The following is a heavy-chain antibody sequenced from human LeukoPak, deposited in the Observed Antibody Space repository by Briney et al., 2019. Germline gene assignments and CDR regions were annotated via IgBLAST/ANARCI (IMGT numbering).Heavy chain of an antibody. J-gene: IGHJ4*02. Sequence: SETLSLTCTVSGGSISSYYWSWIRQPAGKGLEWIGRIYTSGSTNYNPSLKSRVTISVDTSKNQFSLKLSSVTAADTAVYYCASAPNYVWGSTYYFDYWGQGTLVTVPS. CDR3: ASAPNYVWGSTYYFDY. D-gene: IGHD3-16*01. CDR1: GGSISSYY. CDR2: IYTSGST. V-gene: IGHV4-4*07.